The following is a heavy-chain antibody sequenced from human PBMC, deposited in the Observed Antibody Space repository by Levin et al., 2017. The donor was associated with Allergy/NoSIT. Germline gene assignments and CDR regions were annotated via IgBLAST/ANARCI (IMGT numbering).Heavy chain of an antibody. CDR3: AKDIGDIVVVPAN. Sequence: LSLTCAASGFTFDDYAMHWVRQAPGKGLEWVSGISWNSGSIGYADSVKGRFTISRDNAKNSLYLQMNSLRAEDTALYYCAKDIGDIVVVPANWGQGTLVTVSS. V-gene: IGHV3-9*01. D-gene: IGHD2-2*01. CDR2: ISWNSGSI. CDR1: GFTFDDYA. J-gene: IGHJ4*02.